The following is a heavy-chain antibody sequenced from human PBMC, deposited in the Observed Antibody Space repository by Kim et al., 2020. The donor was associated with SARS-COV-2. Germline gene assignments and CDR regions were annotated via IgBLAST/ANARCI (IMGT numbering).Heavy chain of an antibody. CDR2: INHSGST. CDR3: ATEAPVDYGSGDDAFDI. CDR1: GGSFSGYY. J-gene: IGHJ3*02. Sequence: SETLSLTCAVYGGSFSGYYWSWIRQPPGKGLEWIGEINHSGSTNYNPSLKSRVTISVDTSKNQFSLKLSSVTAADTAVYYCATEAPVDYGSGDDAFDIWGQGTMVTVSS. D-gene: IGHD3-10*01. V-gene: IGHV4-34*01.